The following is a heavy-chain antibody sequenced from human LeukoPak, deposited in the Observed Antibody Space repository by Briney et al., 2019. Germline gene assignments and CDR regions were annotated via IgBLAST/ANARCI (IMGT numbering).Heavy chain of an antibody. CDR3: AKRSCSGGSCNFDY. CDR1: GFTFSSYS. V-gene: IGHV3-21*04. Sequence: GGSLRLSCAASGFTFSSYSMNWVRQAPGKGLEWVSSISSSSSYIYYADSVKGRLTISRDNSKNTLYLQMNSLRAEDTAVYYCAKRSCSGGSCNFDYWGQGTLVTVSS. D-gene: IGHD2-15*01. J-gene: IGHJ4*02. CDR2: ISSSSSYI.